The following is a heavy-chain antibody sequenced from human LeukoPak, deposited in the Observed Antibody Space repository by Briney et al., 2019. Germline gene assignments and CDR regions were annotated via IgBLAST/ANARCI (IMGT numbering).Heavy chain of an antibody. CDR3: AREDTMVRGVFDY. D-gene: IGHD3-10*01. CDR2: ISSSSSYT. V-gene: IGHV3-21*01. CDR1: GFTFSNYS. J-gene: IGHJ4*02. Sequence: GGSLRLSCAASGFTFSNYSMNWVRQAPGKGLEWVSSISSSSSYTYYADSVKGRFTISRDNAKNSLYLQMNSLRAEDTAVYYCAREDTMVRGVFDYWGQGTLVTVSS.